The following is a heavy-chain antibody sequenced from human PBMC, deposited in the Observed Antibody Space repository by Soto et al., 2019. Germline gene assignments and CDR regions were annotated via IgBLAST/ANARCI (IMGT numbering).Heavy chain of an antibody. Sequence: QVQLVQSGAEVKKPGSSVKVSCKASGGTFSSYAISWVRQAPGQGLEWMGGIIPIFGTANYEQKFQGRVTISADESTSTAYMELSSLRSEDTAVYYCARDRGYCSGGSCPYYYYDGMDVWGEGTTVTVSS. V-gene: IGHV1-69*12. CDR3: ARDRGYCSGGSCPYYYYDGMDV. CDR2: IIPIFGTA. J-gene: IGHJ6*04. D-gene: IGHD2-15*01. CDR1: GGTFSSYA.